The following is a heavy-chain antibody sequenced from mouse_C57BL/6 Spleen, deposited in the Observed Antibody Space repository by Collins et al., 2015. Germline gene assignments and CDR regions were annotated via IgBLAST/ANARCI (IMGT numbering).Heavy chain of an antibody. V-gene: IGHV1-26*01. CDR2: IDPNNGGA. CDR1: GYTFTDYY. J-gene: IGHJ4*01. D-gene: IGHD2-3*01. Sequence: EVQLQQSGPELVKPGASVKISCKASGYTFTDYYMNWVKQSHGKSLEWIGDIDPNNGGATYKQKFKGKATLTVDRSSSTAYMELRSLTSEDSAVYYCAKESDGYYGALDYWGQGTSVTVSS. CDR3: AKESDGYYGALDY.